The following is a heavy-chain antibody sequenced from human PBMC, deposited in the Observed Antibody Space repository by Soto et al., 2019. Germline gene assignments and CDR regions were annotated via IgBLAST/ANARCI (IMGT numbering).Heavy chain of an antibody. J-gene: IGHJ6*02. Sequence: SETLSLTCTVSGGSVSSGSYYWSWIRQPPGQGLEWIGYIYYSGSTNYNPSLKSRVTISVDTSKNQFSLKLSSVTAADTAVYYCARAGRQQLGPYYYYYYGMDVWGQGTTVTVSS. CDR3: ARAGRQQLGPYYYYYYGMDV. CDR1: GGSVSSGSYY. CDR2: IYYSGST. D-gene: IGHD6-13*01. V-gene: IGHV4-61*01.